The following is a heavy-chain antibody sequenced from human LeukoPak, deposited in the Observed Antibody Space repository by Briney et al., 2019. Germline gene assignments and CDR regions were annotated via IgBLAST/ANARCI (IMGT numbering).Heavy chain of an antibody. CDR3: ARDLGGGAFDI. V-gene: IGHV1-18*04. Sequence: EASVKLSCTASGYTFTSYYMHWVRQAPGQGLEWMGCISAYNGNTNYAQKLQGRVTMTTDTSTSTAYMELGSLRSDDTAVYYCARDLGGGAFDIWGQGTMVTVSS. CDR2: ISAYNGNT. D-gene: IGHD3-10*01. J-gene: IGHJ3*02. CDR1: GYTFTSYY.